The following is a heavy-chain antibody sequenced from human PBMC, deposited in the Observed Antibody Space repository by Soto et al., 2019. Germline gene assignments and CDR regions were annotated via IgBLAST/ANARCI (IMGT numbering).Heavy chain of an antibody. Sequence: PSETLSLTCTVSGGSISSSSYYWGWIRQPPGKGLVWIGSIYYSGSSYYNPSLKSRVTISVDTYKNQFSLKLSTATAADTAECYCESHRGPMVRGVITNWFDPWGQGILVTVSS. CDR2: IYYSGSS. J-gene: IGHJ5*02. D-gene: IGHD3-10*01. CDR1: GGSISSSSYY. CDR3: ESHRGPMVRGVITNWFDP. V-gene: IGHV4-39*01.